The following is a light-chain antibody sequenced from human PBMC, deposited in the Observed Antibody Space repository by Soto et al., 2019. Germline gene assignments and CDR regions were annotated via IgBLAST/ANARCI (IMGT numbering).Light chain of an antibody. V-gene: IGLV2-11*01. Sequence: QSVLTQPRSVSGSPGQSVTISCTGTSSDVGGYNYVSWYQQHPGKAPKLMICDVSNRPSGVPDRFSGSRSGNTASLTISGLQAEDEADYYCCSYAGSDTLLFGGGTKLTVL. CDR1: SSDVGGYNY. J-gene: IGLJ2*01. CDR2: DVS. CDR3: CSYAGSDTLL.